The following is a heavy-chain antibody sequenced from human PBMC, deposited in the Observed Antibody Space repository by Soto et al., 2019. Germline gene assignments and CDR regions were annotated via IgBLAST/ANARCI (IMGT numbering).Heavy chain of an antibody. CDR3: ARGYCSSTSCFDP. V-gene: IGHV4-31*03. Sequence: QVQLQESGPGLVKPSQTLSLTCSVSGGSISSGGYYWSWIRQHPGKGLEWIGYIYYSGSTSYNPSLKSRVTISVVTSKNQFSLKLSSVTAADTAVYYCARGYCSSTSCFDPWGQGTLVTVSS. CDR2: IYYSGST. CDR1: GGSISSGGYY. D-gene: IGHD2-2*01. J-gene: IGHJ5*02.